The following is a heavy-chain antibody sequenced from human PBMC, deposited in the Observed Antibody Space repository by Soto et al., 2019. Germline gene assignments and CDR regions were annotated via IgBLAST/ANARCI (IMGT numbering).Heavy chain of an antibody. Sequence: PGGSLRLSCGASGFTFNDDYMRWIRQAPGKGLEWVSYISSSGGTIYYADSVKGRFTISRDNAKNSLFLQMNSLRADDTAVYYCARASSPRDPWLDYWGQGTLVTVSS. CDR2: ISSSGGTI. CDR3: ARASSPRDPWLDY. V-gene: IGHV3-11*01. D-gene: IGHD5-18*01. CDR1: GFTFNDDY. J-gene: IGHJ4*02.